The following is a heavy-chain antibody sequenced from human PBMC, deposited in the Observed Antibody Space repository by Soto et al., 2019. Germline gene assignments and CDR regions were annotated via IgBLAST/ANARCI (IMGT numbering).Heavy chain of an antibody. CDR1: GFIFSGSG. D-gene: IGHD3-22*01. J-gene: IGHJ5*01. CDR2: VSNDGIRN. Sequence: QVQLVESGGGVVQPGRSLRLTCAASGFIFSGSGMHWVRQAPGKGLEWVALVSNDGIRNYYGDSVKGRFTIYRDNAENTLYLQMNSLRAEDTAVYYCARWVGGSMYDNSGKYDSWGQGTLVTVSS. V-gene: IGHV3-30*03. CDR3: ARWVGGSMYDNSGKYDS.